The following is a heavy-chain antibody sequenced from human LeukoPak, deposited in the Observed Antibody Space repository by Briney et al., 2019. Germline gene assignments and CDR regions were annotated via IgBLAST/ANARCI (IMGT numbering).Heavy chain of an antibody. D-gene: IGHD6-13*01. Sequence: PSETLSLTCMVSGDPISGYSSYKWTWIRQPPGKGLEWIGYIYYHGSTNYNPSLKSRVTFSVATSKNQFSLKLTSVTAADTAVYYCVREYSGFDYWGQGTLVTVSS. CDR3: VREYSGFDY. CDR1: GDPISGYSSYK. J-gene: IGHJ4*02. V-gene: IGHV4-61*01. CDR2: IYYHGST.